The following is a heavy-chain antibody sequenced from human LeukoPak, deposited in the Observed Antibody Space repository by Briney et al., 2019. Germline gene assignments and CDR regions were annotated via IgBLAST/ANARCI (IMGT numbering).Heavy chain of an antibody. J-gene: IGHJ5*02. CDR3: ARDQGIAAAGTNWFDP. Sequence: GGALRLSFASSVFTFIDYYMSWMRQAPGRGVEGVSYISSRGSTIYYADSLKGGLTISRDNAKNSLYLQMNSLRAEDTAVYYCARDQGIAAAGTNWFDPWGQGTLVTVSS. V-gene: IGHV3-11*01. CDR2: ISSRGSTI. D-gene: IGHD6-13*01. CDR1: VFTFIDYY.